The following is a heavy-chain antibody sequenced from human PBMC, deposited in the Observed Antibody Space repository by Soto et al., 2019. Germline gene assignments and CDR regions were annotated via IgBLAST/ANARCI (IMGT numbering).Heavy chain of an antibody. V-gene: IGHV4-4*02. J-gene: IGHJ6*02. CDR2: SSHSGSA. CDR3: ARVSGSYYYGMDV. CDR1: GASISSNNW. Sequence: PSETLSLTCAVSGASISSNNWWSWVRQPPGKGLEWIGESSHSGSANYNPSLKSRVTISVDKSKNQFSLKLTSVTAADTAVYYCARVSGSYYYGMDVWGQGTTVTVSS. D-gene: IGHD1-26*01.